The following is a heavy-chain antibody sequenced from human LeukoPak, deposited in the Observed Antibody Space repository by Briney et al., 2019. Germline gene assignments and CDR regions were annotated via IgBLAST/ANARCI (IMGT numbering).Heavy chain of an antibody. CDR3: ARVYSSAKTLDY. D-gene: IGHD6-25*01. CDR2: IYYNENT. J-gene: IGHJ4*02. V-gene: IGHV4-39*01. Sequence: SETLSLTCTVSGGSISSSSYYWGWIRQPPGRGLEWIGRIYYNENTYYNPSLKSRVSISVATSQNQFSLKLSALTAADTAVYSCARVYSSAKTLDYWGQGTLVTVSS. CDR1: GGSISSSSYY.